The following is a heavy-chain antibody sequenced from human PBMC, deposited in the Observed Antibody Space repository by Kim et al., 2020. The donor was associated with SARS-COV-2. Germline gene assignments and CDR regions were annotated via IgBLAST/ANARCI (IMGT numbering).Heavy chain of an antibody. D-gene: IGHD1-7*01. CDR1: GGSISSYY. Sequence: SETLSLTCTVSGGSISSYYWSWIRQPPGKGLEWIGYIYYSGSTNYNPSLKSRVTISVDTSKNQFSLKLSSVTAADTAVYYCARGRYNWNYGTWGQGTLVTVSS. CDR3: ARGRYNWNYGT. V-gene: IGHV4-59*01. J-gene: IGHJ4*02. CDR2: IYYSGST.